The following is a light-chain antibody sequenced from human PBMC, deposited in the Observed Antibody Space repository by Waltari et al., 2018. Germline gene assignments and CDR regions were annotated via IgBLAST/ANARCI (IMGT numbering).Light chain of an antibody. CDR1: SSTIGSYY. V-gene: IGLV1-47*01. Sequence: QSVLTQPPSASGTPGQRVTIFCSGSSSTIGSYYVYWYQQLPGPAPKLLMFNDHHRPSGVPDRFSGSKSGTSASLAMSGLRSEDEADYYCATWDGSLSSWVFGGGTKLTVL. J-gene: IGLJ3*02. CDR2: NDH. CDR3: ATWDGSLSSWV.